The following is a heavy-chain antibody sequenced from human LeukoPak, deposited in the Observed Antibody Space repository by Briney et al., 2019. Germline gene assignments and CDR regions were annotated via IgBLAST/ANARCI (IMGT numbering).Heavy chain of an antibody. Sequence: GGSLRLSCAAPGFTFSSYAMIWVRQAPGKGLDWVSSISDNGDDTYYADSVKGRFTISRDKSTNTLYLQMNSLRTEDTAVYYCGRIAINADNGMDVWGQGTTVTVSS. CDR1: GFTFSSYA. J-gene: IGHJ6*02. V-gene: IGHV3-23*01. CDR3: GRIAINADNGMDV. D-gene: IGHD2-21*01. CDR2: ISDNGDDT.